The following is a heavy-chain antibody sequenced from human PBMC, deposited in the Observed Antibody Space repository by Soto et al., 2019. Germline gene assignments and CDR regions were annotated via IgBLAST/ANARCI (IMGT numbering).Heavy chain of an antibody. V-gene: IGHV3-30*18. Sequence: QVQVVESGGGVVQPGRSLRLSCAASGFTLSCCGMHWVRQAPGKGLEWVGVITYDGSEIHYGDSVKGRFTISRDSSENTVYLQTNSLRVEDSAGYDCAKEQSSGFYGVVDYWGQGTLVTVSP. CDR2: ITYDGSEI. D-gene: IGHD6-19*01. CDR3: AKEQSSGFYGVVDY. CDR1: GFTLSCCG. J-gene: IGHJ4*02.